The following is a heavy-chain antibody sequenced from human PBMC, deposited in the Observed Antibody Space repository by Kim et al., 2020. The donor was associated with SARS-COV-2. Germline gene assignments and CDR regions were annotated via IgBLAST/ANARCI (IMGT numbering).Heavy chain of an antibody. Sequence: GGSLRLSCAASGFTVSSNYMSWVRQAPGKGLEWVSVIYSGGSTYYADSVKGRFTISRDNSKNTLYLQMNSLRAEDTAVYYCARDSSNYYDSSGYSSGAFDVWGQGTMVTVSS. J-gene: IGHJ3*01. CDR3: ARDSSNYYDSSGYSSGAFDV. D-gene: IGHD3-22*01. V-gene: IGHV3-53*01. CDR2: IYSGGST. CDR1: GFTVSSNY.